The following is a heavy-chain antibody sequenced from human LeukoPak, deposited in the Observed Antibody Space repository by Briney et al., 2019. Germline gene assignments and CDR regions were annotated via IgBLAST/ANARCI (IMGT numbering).Heavy chain of an antibody. V-gene: IGHV3-30*04. CDR2: ISYDGSNK. CDR1: GFTFSSYA. Sequence: PGGSLRLSCAASGFTFSSYAMHWVRQAPGKGLEWVAVISYDGSNKYYADSVKGRFTISRDNSKNTLYLQMNSLRAEDTAVYYCAAGAARMKYYFDYWGQGTLVTVSS. CDR3: AAGAARMKYYFDY. J-gene: IGHJ4*02. D-gene: IGHD2-15*01.